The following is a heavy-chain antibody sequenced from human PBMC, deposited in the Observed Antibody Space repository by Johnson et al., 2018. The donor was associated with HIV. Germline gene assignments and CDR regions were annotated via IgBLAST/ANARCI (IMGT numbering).Heavy chain of an antibody. CDR3: ARRGRRADDAFDI. D-gene: IGHD3-16*01. J-gene: IGHJ3*02. CDR2: VSYDGSNK. V-gene: IGHV3-30*03. Sequence: VQLVESGGGVVQPGKSLTLSCVGSGLSFSNFGIHWVRQAPGKGLEWVAVVSYDGSNKYYADSVKGRFTISRDNSKNTLYLQMNSLRAEDTAVYYCARRGRRADDAFDIWGQGTMVTVSS. CDR1: GLSFSNFG.